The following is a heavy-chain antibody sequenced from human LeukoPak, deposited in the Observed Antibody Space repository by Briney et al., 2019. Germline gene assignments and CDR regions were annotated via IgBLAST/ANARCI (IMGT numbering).Heavy chain of an antibody. Sequence: GGSLRLSCAASGFTFSTYWMHWVRHAPGKGLLWVSRINSDGTLISYADSVKGRFTISRDNAMNTLYLQMDSLKGEDTAVYYCATEMGGRWGQGTLVTVSS. V-gene: IGHV3-74*01. D-gene: IGHD1-26*01. CDR1: GFTFSTYW. CDR2: INSDGTLI. CDR3: ATEMGGR. J-gene: IGHJ4*02.